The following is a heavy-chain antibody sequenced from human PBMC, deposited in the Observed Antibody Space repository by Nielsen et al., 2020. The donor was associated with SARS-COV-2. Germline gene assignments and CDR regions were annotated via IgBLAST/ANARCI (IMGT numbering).Heavy chain of an antibody. V-gene: IGHV1-69*01. Sequence: WVRQAPGQGLEWMGGIIPIFGTANYAQKFQGRVTITADESTSTAYMELSSLRSEDTAVYYCARDAAMANYYYGMDVWGQGTTVTVSS. CDR3: ARDAAMANYYYGMDV. J-gene: IGHJ6*02. D-gene: IGHD5-18*01. CDR2: IIPIFGTA.